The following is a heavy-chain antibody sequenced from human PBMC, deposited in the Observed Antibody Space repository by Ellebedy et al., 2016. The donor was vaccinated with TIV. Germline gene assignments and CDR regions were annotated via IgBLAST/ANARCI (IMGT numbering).Heavy chain of an antibody. CDR2: IKKGGSEK. J-gene: IGHJ4*02. CDR3: ASVPVAMAYFDY. V-gene: IGHV3-7*03. CDR1: GFTFSSYW. D-gene: IGHD5-12*01. Sequence: GESLKISCTASGFTFSSYWMNWVRQAPGKGLEWVANIKKGGSEKYYVDSVKGRFTISRDNAKNSLYLQMNSLRAEDTAVNYCASVPVAMAYFDYWGQGTLVTVSS.